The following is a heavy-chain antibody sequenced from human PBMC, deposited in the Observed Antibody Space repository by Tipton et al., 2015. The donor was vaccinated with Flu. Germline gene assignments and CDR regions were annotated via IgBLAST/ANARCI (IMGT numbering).Heavy chain of an antibody. Sequence: TLSLTCAVYGGSFSGYYWSWIRQPPGKGLDWIGEINHSGSTNYNPSLKSRVTISVDTSKNQFSLKLSSVTAADTAVYYCAGSTGPFDYWGQGTLVTVSS. D-gene: IGHD3-10*01. CDR1: GGSFSGYY. V-gene: IGHV4-34*01. J-gene: IGHJ4*02. CDR2: INHSGST. CDR3: AGSTGPFDY.